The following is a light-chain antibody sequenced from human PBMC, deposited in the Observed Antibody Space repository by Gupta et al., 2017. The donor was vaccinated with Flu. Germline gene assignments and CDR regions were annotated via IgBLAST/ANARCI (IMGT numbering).Light chain of an antibody. CDR1: SSDIGGYKY. V-gene: IGLV2-14*01. Sequence: QSALPQPASVSGSPVQSIAISCPGTSSDIGGYKYVSWYQQPPAKAPNLMIFEVSNRPSGVSTRFSGSKSGTTAAVTIAGLQAEEEADYYCSSETNTNNLVLFGGGTKLTVL. J-gene: IGLJ2*01. CDR3: SSETNTNNLVL. CDR2: EVS.